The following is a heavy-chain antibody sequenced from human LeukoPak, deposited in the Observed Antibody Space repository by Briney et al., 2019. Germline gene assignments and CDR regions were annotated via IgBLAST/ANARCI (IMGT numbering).Heavy chain of an antibody. CDR3: AASTYGSGSYVAFDS. CDR1: GYSFTNYW. J-gene: IGHJ4*02. CDR2: MYPGDSDT. V-gene: IGHV5-51*01. D-gene: IGHD3-10*01. Sequence: GESLKISCKGSGYSFTNYWIGWVRQMPGKGLEWMGIMYPGDSDTRYSPSFQGQITISADKSISTTYLQWSSVKASDPAIYYCAASTYGSGSYVAFDSWGQGTLVSVSS.